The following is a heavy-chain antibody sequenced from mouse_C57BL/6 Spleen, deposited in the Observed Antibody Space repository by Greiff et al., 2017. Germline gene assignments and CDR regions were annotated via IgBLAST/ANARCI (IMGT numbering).Heavy chain of an antibody. CDR1: GFTFSDYG. CDR3: ARRGLLHFDD. CDR2: ISSGSSTI. J-gene: IGHJ2*01. D-gene: IGHD2-3*01. V-gene: IGHV5-17*01. Sequence: EVQGVESGGGLVKPGGSLKLSCAASGFTFSDYGMHWVRQAPEKGLEWVAYISSGSSTIYYADTVKGRFTISRDNAKNTLFLQMTSLGSEDTAIYYCARRGLLHFDDWGKGTTLTVSS.